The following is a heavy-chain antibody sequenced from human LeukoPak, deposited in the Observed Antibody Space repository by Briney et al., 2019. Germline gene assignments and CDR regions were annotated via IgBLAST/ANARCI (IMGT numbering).Heavy chain of an antibody. J-gene: IGHJ3*02. CDR1: GGSSSGYY. D-gene: IGHD1-26*01. Sequence: SETLSLTCAVYGGSSSGYYWSWIRQPPGKGLEWIGEINHSGSTNYNPSLKSRVTISVDTSKNQFSLKLSSVTAADTAVYYCARGPHSYAFDIWGQGTMVTVSS. CDR2: INHSGST. V-gene: IGHV4-34*01. CDR3: ARGPHSYAFDI.